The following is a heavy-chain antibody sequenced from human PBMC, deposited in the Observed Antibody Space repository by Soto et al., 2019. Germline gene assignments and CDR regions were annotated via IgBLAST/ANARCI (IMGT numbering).Heavy chain of an antibody. J-gene: IGHJ5*02. CDR3: AREGANWFDP. D-gene: IGHD3-16*01. CDR2: TYYRSKWYN. Sequence: PSQTLSLTCAISGDSVSSNSAGWNWIRQSPSRGLEWLGRTYYRSKWYNDYAVSVKSRITIKADTSKNQFSLQLNSVTLEDTAVYYCAREGANWFDPWGQGTLVTVSS. V-gene: IGHV6-1*01. CDR1: GDSVSSNSAG.